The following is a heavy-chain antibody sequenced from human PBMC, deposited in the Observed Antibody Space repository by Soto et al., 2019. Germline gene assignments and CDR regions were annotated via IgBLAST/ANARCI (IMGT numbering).Heavy chain of an antibody. Sequence: QVQLQESGPGLVKPSGTLSLTCAVSGGSFTSNNWWTWVRQPPGQGLEWIGEIYRTGSTNYNPSHKSRVTISLNKSENQCSMKVTYLPAADTAVYYCASRDPGTSVDYWGQGPLVTVSS. CDR2: IYRTGST. J-gene: IGHJ4*02. V-gene: IGHV4-4*02. CDR3: ASRDPGTSVDY. D-gene: IGHD1-7*01. CDR1: GGSFTSNNW.